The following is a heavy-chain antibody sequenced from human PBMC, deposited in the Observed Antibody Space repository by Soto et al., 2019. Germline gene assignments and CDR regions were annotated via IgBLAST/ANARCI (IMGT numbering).Heavy chain of an antibody. D-gene: IGHD2-2*01. CDR2: IYYSGST. CDR1: GGSISSGGYY. J-gene: IGHJ4*02. V-gene: IGHV4-31*03. CDR3: ARSSTSANYFDY. Sequence: QVQLQESGPGLVKPSQTLSLTCTVSGGSISSGGYYWSWIRQHPGKGLEWIGYIYYSGSTYYNPSPKSRVPISVDTSKNQFSLKLSSVTAADTAVYYCARSSTSANYFDYWGQGTLVTVSS.